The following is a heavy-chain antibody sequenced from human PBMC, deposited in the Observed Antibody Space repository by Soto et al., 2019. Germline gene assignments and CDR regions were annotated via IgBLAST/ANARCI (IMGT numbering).Heavy chain of an antibody. J-gene: IGHJ5*02. CDR2: LSYHGINK. V-gene: IGHV3-30*18. D-gene: IGHD4-17*01. CDR3: AKYSDYGEHRDWLDP. Sequence: QVQLVESGGGVVQPGRSLTLSCAASGFTFSSYGMHWVRQAPGKGPERVAVLSYHGINKYYADSVKGRFTISRDNTRNTLFLQMNSLRAEDTAVYYCAKYSDYGEHRDWLDPWGQGTQVIVSS. CDR1: GFTFSSYG.